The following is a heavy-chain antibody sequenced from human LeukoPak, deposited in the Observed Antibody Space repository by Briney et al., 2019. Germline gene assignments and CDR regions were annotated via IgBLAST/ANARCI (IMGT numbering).Heavy chain of an antibody. CDR3: AKAYYDYFWGSYRYLCSFAI. D-gene: IGHD3-16*02. Sequence: PGGSLRLSCAASGFTFDDYAMHWVRQAPGQGLEWVSLISGDGGRTHYADSVKGRFTISRDNSKNSVYLQMNSLRTEDTAFYYCAKAYYDYFWGSYRYLCSFAIWGQGTMVTVSS. V-gene: IGHV3-43*02. CDR1: GFTFDDYA. J-gene: IGHJ3*02. CDR2: ISGDGGRT.